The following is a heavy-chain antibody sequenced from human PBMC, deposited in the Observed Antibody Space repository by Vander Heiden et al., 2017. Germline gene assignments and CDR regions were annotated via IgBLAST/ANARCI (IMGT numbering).Heavy chain of an antibody. D-gene: IGHD2-21*02. V-gene: IGHV1-69*06. J-gene: IGHJ6*02. CDR2: IIPNFGTA. CDR1: GGTFSSYA. CDR3: YVVTAIRYYYYGMDV. Sequence: QVQLVQSGAEVKKPGSSVKVSCKASGGTFSSYAISWVRQAPGQGLEWMGGIIPNFGTANYAQKFQGRVTITADKSTSTAYMELSSLRSEDTAVYYCYVVTAIRYYYYGMDVWGQGTTVTVSS.